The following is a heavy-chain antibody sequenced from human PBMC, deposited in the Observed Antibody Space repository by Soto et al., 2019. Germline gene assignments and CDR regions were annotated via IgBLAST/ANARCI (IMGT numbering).Heavy chain of an antibody. J-gene: IGHJ6*02. CDR1: GITFSNAW. V-gene: IGHV3-15*07. D-gene: IGHD3-10*01. CDR3: TTDREYGKLYYGMDV. CDR2: IKSKTDGGTT. Sequence: GGSLRLSCAASGITFSNAWMNWVRQAPGKGLEWVGRIKSKTDGGTTDYAAPVKGRFTISRDDSKNTLYLQMNSLKTEDTAVYYCTTDREYGKLYYGMDVWGQGTTVTVS.